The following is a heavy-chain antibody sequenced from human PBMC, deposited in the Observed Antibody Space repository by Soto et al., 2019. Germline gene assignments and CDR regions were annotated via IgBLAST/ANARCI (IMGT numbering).Heavy chain of an antibody. CDR3: AREIMITFGGVIAPAYGMDV. V-gene: IGHV3-48*02. CDR1: GFTFSSYS. CDR2: ISSSSSTI. D-gene: IGHD3-16*02. J-gene: IGHJ6*02. Sequence: QPGGSLRLSCAASGFTFSSYSMNWVRQAPGKGLEWVSYISSSSSTIYYADSVKGRFTISRDNAKNSLYLQMNSLRDEDTAVYYCAREIMITFGGVIAPAYGMDVWGQGTTVTVSS.